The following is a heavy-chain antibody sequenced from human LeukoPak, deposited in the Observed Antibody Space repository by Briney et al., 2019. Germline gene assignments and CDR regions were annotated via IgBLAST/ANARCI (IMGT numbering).Heavy chain of an antibody. CDR3: AKDAGKFRLGELSLL. D-gene: IGHD3-16*02. CDR2: ISGSGGST. V-gene: IGHV3-23*01. J-gene: IGHJ3*01. CDR1: GFNFSSYG. Sequence: GSLKLSFSGSGFNFSSYGMGWVRPAPGKGLEWVSAISGSGGSTYYADSVKGRFTISRDNSKNTLYLQMNSLRAEDTAVYYCAKDAGKFRLGELSLLWGQGTMVTVSS.